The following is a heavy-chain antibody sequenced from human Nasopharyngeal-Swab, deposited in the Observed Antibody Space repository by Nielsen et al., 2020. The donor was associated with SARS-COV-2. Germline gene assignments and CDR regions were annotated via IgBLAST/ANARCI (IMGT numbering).Heavy chain of an antibody. V-gene: IGHV3-23*01. D-gene: IGHD6-19*01. CDR2: ISGSGGGT. CDR1: GFTFSSYA. Sequence: GGSLRLSCAASGFTFSSYAMSWVRQAPGKGLEWVSAISGSGGGTNYADSVKGRFTISRDNAKNSLYLQMNSLRAEDTAVYYCARVQWRDNAFDIWGQGTMVTVSS. J-gene: IGHJ3*02. CDR3: ARVQWRDNAFDI.